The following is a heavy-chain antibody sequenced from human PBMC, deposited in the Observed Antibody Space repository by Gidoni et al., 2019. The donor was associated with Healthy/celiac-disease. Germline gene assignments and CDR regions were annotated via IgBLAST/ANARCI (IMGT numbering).Heavy chain of an antibody. J-gene: IGHJ4*02. CDR3: ARALAARPGENYFDY. CDR2: IYSGGST. D-gene: IGHD6-6*01. CDR1: GFTVSSNY. Sequence: VQLVESGGGLIQPGGSLRLSGSASGFTVSSNYMSWVRQAPGQGLEWVSVIYSGGSTYYADSVKGRFTISRDNSKNTLSLQMTSLRAADTAVYYCARALAARPGENYFDYWGQGTLVTVSS. V-gene: IGHV3-53*01.